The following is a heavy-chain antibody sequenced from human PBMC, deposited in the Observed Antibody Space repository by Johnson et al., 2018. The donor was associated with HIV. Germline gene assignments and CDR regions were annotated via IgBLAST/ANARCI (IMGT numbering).Heavy chain of an antibody. CDR1: GFTFSSYG. CDR3: TRSYDSSGYYYSFALDI. CDR2: IWYDGRNK. V-gene: IGHV3-33*03. J-gene: IGHJ3*02. Sequence: QVQLMESGGGVVQPGGSLRLSCAASGFTFSSYGMHWVRQAPGKGLEWVAVIWYDGRNKYYADSVKGRFTISRDNAKNSLYLQMNSLRAEDTAVYYCTRSYDSSGYYYSFALDIWGQGTVVTVSS. D-gene: IGHD3-22*01.